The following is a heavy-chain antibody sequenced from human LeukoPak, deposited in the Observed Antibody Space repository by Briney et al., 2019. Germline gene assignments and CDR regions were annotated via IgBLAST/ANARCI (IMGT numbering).Heavy chain of an antibody. CDR2: INPSGGST. Sequence: GASVKVSCKASGYTFTSYYMHWVRQAPGQGLEWMGIINPSGGSTSYAQKFQGRVTMTRDTSTSTVYMELSSLRSEDTAVYYCARGQSTYYYDSSGSDYFDYWGQGTLVTVSS. V-gene: IGHV1-46*01. J-gene: IGHJ4*02. CDR3: ARGQSTYYYDSSGSDYFDY. CDR1: GYTFTSYY. D-gene: IGHD3-22*01.